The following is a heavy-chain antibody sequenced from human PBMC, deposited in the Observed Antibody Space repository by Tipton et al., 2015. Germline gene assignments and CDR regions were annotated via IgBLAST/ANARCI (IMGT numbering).Heavy chain of an antibody. CDR1: GYTFTTYY. CDR3: ARGDSSGPDY. CDR2: INPSDGST. J-gene: IGHJ4*02. V-gene: IGHV1-46*01. D-gene: IGHD6-19*01. Sequence: QLVQSGPEVKKPGASVKVSCKASGYTFTTYYMHWVRQAPGQGFEWMGVINPSDGSTNYAQKFQGRVTMTRDTSTSTVYMDLSSLRSEDTAMYYCARGDSSGPDYWGQGTLVTVSS.